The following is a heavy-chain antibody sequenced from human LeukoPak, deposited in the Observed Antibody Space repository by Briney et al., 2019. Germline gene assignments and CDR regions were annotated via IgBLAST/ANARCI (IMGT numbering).Heavy chain of an antibody. D-gene: IGHD6-19*01. Sequence: QPGGSLRLSCAASGFTVSSNYMSWVRQAPGKGLGWVSVIYSGGSTYYADPVKGRFTISRDNSKNTLYLQMNSLRAEDTAVYYCARVRLELAGPIFDYWGQGTLVTVSS. CDR2: IYSGGST. V-gene: IGHV3-53*01. CDR3: ARVRLELAGPIFDY. CDR1: GFTVSSNY. J-gene: IGHJ4*02.